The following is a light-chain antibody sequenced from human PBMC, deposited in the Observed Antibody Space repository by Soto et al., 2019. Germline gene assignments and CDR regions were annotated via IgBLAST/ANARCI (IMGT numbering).Light chain of an antibody. V-gene: IGLV2-14*01. CDR1: SSDVGGYNY. CDR3: SSYTSSSTL. J-gene: IGLJ1*01. Sequence: QSVLTQPASVSGSPGQSITISCTGTSSDVGGYNYVSWYQQHPGKAPKLMIYDVSNRPSGVSNRFSGSKSGNTASLTISGLQAEDEADYDCSSYTSSSTLFGTGTKVTVL. CDR2: DVS.